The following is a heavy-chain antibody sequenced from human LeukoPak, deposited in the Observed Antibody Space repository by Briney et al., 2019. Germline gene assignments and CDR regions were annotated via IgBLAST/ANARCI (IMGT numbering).Heavy chain of an antibody. V-gene: IGHV4-30-4*08. J-gene: IGHJ4*02. CDR3: ARDLSSGYYRCYFDY. D-gene: IGHD3-22*01. Sequence: SQTLSLTCTVSGGSISSGDYYWSWIRQPPGKGLEWIGYIYYSGSTYYNPSLKSRVTISVDTSKNQFSLKLSSVTAADTAVYYCARDLSSGYYRCYFDYWGQGTLVTVSS. CDR2: IYYSGST. CDR1: GGSISSGDYY.